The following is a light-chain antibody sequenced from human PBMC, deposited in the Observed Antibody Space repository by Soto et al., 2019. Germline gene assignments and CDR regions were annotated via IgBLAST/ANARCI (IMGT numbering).Light chain of an antibody. CDR1: SSDVGIYNY. V-gene: IGLV2-14*03. J-gene: IGLJ1*01. CDR3: SSFTSSVTYV. Sequence: QSALTQPASVSGSPGQSIAISCTGSSSDVGIYNYVSWYQQHPGKVPKLMIYDVSNRPSGVSDRFSGSKSGNTASLTISGLQIEDEADYYCSSFTSSVTYVFGTGTKVTVL. CDR2: DVS.